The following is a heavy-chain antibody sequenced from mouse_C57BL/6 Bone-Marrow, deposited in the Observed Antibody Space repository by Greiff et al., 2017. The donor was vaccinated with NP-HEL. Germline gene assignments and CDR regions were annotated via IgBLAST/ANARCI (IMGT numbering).Heavy chain of an antibody. J-gene: IGHJ4*01. CDR3: SRFQGRYGMEY. CDR1: GYAFSSSW. Sequence: QVQLQQSGPELVKPGASVKISCKASGYAFSSSWMNWVKQRPGKGLEWIGRIYPGAGGTNYNGKFKGKATLTADKSSSTTYMQLSSLTSEASAVYFCSRFQGRYGMEYWGQGTSVTLSS. CDR2: IYPGAGGT. V-gene: IGHV1-82*01.